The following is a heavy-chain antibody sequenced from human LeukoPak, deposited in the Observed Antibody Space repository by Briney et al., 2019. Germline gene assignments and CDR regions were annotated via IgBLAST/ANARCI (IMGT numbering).Heavy chain of an antibody. D-gene: IGHD1-1*01. CDR2: IYYSGRT. Sequence: PSETLSLTCTVSGGSISSSSYYWGWIRQPPGKGLEWIGYIYYSGRTYYNPSLKSRVTISVDTSKNQFSLKLSSVTAADTAVYYCARHSGTTEYWGQGTLVTVSS. CDR1: GGSISSSSYY. J-gene: IGHJ4*02. CDR3: ARHSGTTEY. V-gene: IGHV4-39*01.